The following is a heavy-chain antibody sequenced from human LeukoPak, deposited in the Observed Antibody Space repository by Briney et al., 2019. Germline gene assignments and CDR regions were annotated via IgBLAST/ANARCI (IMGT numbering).Heavy chain of an antibody. CDR2: IYYSGST. V-gene: IGHV4-39*07. J-gene: IGHJ4*02. CDR1: GGSISSSSYY. Sequence: SETLSLTCTVSGGSISSSSYYWGWIRQPPGKGLEWIGSIYYSGSTYYNPSLKSRVTISVDTSKNQFSLRLSSVTAADTALCYCAGPGGYSDWLPYGYWGQGTLVTVSS. D-gene: IGHD3-9*01. CDR3: AGPGGYSDWLPYGY.